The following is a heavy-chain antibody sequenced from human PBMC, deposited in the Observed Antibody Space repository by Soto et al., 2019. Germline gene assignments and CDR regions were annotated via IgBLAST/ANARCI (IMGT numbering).Heavy chain of an antibody. Sequence: GGSLRLSCAASGFTFSSYAMSWVRQAPGKGLEWVSAISGSGGSTYYADSVKGRFTISRDNSKNTLYLQMNSLRAEDTAVYYCAKSRLGYSSSFADYWGQGTLVTVSS. CDR3: AKSRLGYSSSFADY. V-gene: IGHV3-23*01. J-gene: IGHJ4*02. CDR2: ISGSGGST. CDR1: GFTFSSYA. D-gene: IGHD6-13*01.